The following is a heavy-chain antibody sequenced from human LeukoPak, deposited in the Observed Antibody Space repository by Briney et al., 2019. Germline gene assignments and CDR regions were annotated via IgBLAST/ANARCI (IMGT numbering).Heavy chain of an antibody. CDR2: ISAGASTI. V-gene: IGHV3-11*01. J-gene: IGHJ4*02. CDR1: GFTFTDYY. Sequence: GGSLRLSCAASGFTFTDYYMSWIRQAPGKGLEWVSYISAGASTISYADSVKGRFTISRDNAKNSLFLQMNSLRAEDTAAYYCARDGAASGTGFFYWGQGTLVTVSS. CDR3: ARDGAASGTGFFY. D-gene: IGHD6-13*01.